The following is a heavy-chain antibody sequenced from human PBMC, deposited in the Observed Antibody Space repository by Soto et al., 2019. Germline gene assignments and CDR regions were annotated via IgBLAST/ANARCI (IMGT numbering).Heavy chain of an antibody. CDR2: IYYSGST. CDR3: ARDPQLLFYYYYYMDV. Sequence: QVQLQESGPGLAKPSQTLSLTCTVSGGSISSGDNYWSWIRQHPGKGLEWIAFIYYSGSTYYNPSLKRRVTISVDTSKNQFSLKLSSVTAADTAVYYCARDPQLLFYYYYYMDVWGKGTTVTVSS. V-gene: IGHV4-31*03. D-gene: IGHD2-2*01. CDR1: GGSISSGDNY. J-gene: IGHJ6*03.